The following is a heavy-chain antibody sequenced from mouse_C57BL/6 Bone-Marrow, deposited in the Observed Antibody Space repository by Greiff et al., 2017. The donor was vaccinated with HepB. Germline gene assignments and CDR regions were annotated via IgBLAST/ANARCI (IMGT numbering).Heavy chain of an antibody. CDR1: GYTFTDYN. CDR3: ARKEDYDEVIAY. J-gene: IGHJ3*01. D-gene: IGHD2-4*01. Sequence: VQLQQSGPELVKPGASVKIPCKASGYTFTDYNMDWVKQSHGKSLEWIGDINPNNGGTIYNQKFKGKATLTVDKSSSTADMELRSLTSEDTAVYYCARKEDYDEVIAYWGQGTLVTVSA. CDR2: INPNNGGT. V-gene: IGHV1-18*01.